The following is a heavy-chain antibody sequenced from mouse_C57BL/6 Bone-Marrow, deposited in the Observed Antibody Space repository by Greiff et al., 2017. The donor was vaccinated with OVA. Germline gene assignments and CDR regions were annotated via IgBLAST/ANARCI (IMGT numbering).Heavy chain of an antibody. J-gene: IGHJ4*01. Sequence: EVQLQESVAELVRPGASVKLSCTASGFTFTNTYMHWVKQRPEQGLEWIGRIDPANDNTKYAPKFQGKATMTADKSSNTAYLQLSSLSSEDTAVYCCARGNVGSGFDAMDYWGQGTSVTVSS. CDR1: GFTFTNTY. CDR3: ARGNVGSGFDAMDY. V-gene: IGHV14-3*01. D-gene: IGHD1-1*01. CDR2: IDPANDNT.